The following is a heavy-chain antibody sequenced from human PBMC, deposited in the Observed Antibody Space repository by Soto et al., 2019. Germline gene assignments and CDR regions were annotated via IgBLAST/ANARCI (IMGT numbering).Heavy chain of an antibody. CDR1: GGSISSSSYY. J-gene: IGHJ2*01. CDR3: ARVWEEMATTVYWYFDL. V-gene: IGHV4-39*01. Sequence: SETLSLTCTVSGGSISSSSYYWGWIRQPPGKGLEWIGSIYYSGSTYYNPSLKSQVTISVDTSKNQFSLKLSSVTAADTAVYYCARVWEEMATTVYWYFDLWGRGTLVTVSS. D-gene: IGHD1-1*01. CDR2: IYYSGST.